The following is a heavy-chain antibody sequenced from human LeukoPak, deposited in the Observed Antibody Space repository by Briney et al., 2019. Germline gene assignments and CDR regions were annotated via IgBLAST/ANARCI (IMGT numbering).Heavy chain of an antibody. CDR1: GFTFSSYS. D-gene: IGHD6-6*01. J-gene: IGHJ4*02. CDR2: ISSSSSYI. V-gene: IGHV3-21*01. Sequence: GGSLRLSCAASGFTFSSYSMNWVRQAPGKGLEWVSSISSSSSYIYYADSVKGRFTISRDNAKNSLYLQMNSLRAEDTAVYYCARAHPLYSSSFLLGPSSGYYFDYWGQGTLVTVSS. CDR3: ARAHPLYSSSFLLGPSSGYYFDY.